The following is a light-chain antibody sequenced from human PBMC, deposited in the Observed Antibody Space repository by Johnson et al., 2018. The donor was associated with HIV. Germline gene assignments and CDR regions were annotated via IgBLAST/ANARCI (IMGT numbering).Light chain of an antibody. J-gene: IGLJ1*01. CDR1: SSNIGNNY. CDR2: ENN. V-gene: IGLV1-51*02. CDR3: GTWDNSLSTGAV. Sequence: SVLTQPPSVSAAPGQKVTISCSGSSSNIGNNYVSWYQQLPGTAPKLLIYENNMRPSGIPDRFSGSKSGTVATLGLAGLQTGDEADYYCGTWDNSLSTGAVFGTATKVTVL.